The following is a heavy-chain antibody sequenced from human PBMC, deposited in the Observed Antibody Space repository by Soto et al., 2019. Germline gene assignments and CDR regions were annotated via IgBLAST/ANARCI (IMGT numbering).Heavy chain of an antibody. CDR3: AKENTPDYGDYVDY. J-gene: IGHJ4*02. D-gene: IGHD4-17*01. CDR2: ISGSGTST. Sequence: PGGSLRLSFAASGFTFSSYAISWGRQAPGKGLKWISSISGSGTSTYYADSVKGRFTISRDNSKNTMYLQMNSLRAEDTALYFCAKENTPDYGDYVDYWGQGTLVTVSS. V-gene: IGHV3-23*01. CDR1: GFTFSSYA.